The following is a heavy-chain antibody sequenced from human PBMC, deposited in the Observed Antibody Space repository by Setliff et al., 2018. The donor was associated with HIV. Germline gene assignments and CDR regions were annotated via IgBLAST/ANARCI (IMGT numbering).Heavy chain of an antibody. Sequence: GASVKVSCKAPGFTFTSSAMQWVRQARGQRLEWIGWIVVGSGNTNYAQKFQERVTIIRDMSTNTAYMELSSLRSEDTAVYYCAAGIYGSYGMDVWGQGTTVTVSS. D-gene: IGHD3-10*01. CDR2: IVVGSGNT. CDR1: GFTFTSSA. CDR3: AAGIYGSYGMDV. V-gene: IGHV1-58*02. J-gene: IGHJ6*02.